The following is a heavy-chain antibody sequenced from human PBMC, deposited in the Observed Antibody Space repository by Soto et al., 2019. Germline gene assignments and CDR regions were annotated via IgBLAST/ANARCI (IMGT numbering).Heavy chain of an antibody. J-gene: IGHJ6*02. V-gene: IGHV4-4*02. CDR3: ARRSYGSGSYEDYYYYYGMDV. D-gene: IGHD3-10*01. Sequence: QVQLQESGPGLVKPSGTLSLTCAVSGGSISSSNWWSWVRQPPGKGLEWIGEIYHSGSTNYNPSLKSRVIILVEKSKNQFSLKLSSVTAEETAVYYCARRSYGSGSYEDYYYYYGMDVWGQGTTVTVSS. CDR1: GGSISSSNW. CDR2: IYHSGST.